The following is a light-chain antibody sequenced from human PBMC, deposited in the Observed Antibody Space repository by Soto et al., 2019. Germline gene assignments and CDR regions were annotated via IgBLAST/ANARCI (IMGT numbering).Light chain of an antibody. V-gene: IGKV3-20*01. Sequence: EIVLTQSPGTLSLSPGQGATLSCRASQSVSNNYLGWYQQKPGQAPRLLIYGASNRATGIPDRFSGSGSGTDFTLTMTRLEREDFTMFYCHQYGSSPYTFGEGTKLEIK. J-gene: IGKJ2*01. CDR3: HQYGSSPYT. CDR2: GAS. CDR1: QSVSNNY.